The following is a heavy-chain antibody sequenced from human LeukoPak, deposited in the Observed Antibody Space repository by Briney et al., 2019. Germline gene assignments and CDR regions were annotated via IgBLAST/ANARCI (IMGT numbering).Heavy chain of an antibody. CDR1: GYTFTSNY. D-gene: IGHD3-10*01. Sequence: ASVKVSCKAFGYTFTSNYMHWVRQAPGQGPEWMGVISPTGGSTTYAQKFQDRLTLTRDMSTSTDYLELSSLRSEDTAVYYCARDNSVRDEAWWFNPWGQGTLVTVSS. V-gene: IGHV1-46*01. CDR2: ISPTGGST. J-gene: IGHJ5*02. CDR3: ARDNSVRDEAWWFNP.